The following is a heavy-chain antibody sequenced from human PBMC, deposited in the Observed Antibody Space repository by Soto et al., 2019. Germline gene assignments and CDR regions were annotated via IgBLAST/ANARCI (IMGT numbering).Heavy chain of an antibody. Sequence: QVQLVQSGAEVKKPGSSVKVSCKASGGTFSSYAISWLRQAPGQGLEWMGGIIPIVGTANYAQKFQGRVTITADESTSTAYMELSSLRSEDTAVYYCASGTYYDILTGSDDAFDIWGQGTMVTVSS. J-gene: IGHJ3*02. CDR3: ASGTYYDILTGSDDAFDI. CDR1: GGTFSSYA. V-gene: IGHV1-69*01. D-gene: IGHD3-9*01. CDR2: IIPIVGTA.